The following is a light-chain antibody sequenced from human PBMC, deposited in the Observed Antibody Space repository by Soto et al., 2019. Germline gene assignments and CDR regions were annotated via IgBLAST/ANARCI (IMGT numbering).Light chain of an antibody. CDR2: DVS. J-gene: IGLJ2*01. Sequence: QSALTQPASVSGSPGQSITISCTGTGSDVGGYNYVSWYQQHPGKAPKLMIYDVSNRPSGVSNRFSGSKSGNTASLTISGLQADDEADYYCSSYTGSSTSVIFGGGTKLTVL. CDR1: GSDVGGYNY. V-gene: IGLV2-14*01. CDR3: SSYTGSSTSVI.